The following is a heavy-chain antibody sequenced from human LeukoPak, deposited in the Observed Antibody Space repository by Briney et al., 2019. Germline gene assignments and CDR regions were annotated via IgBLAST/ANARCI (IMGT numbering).Heavy chain of an antibody. V-gene: IGHV1-69*05. Sequence: ASVKVSCKASGVTFSSYAISWVRQAPGQGLEWMGRIIPIFGTANYAQKVQGRVTITTDESTSTAYMELSSLRSEDTAVYYCARDSYYDSSGLSDYWGQGTLVTVSS. CDR1: GVTFSSYA. CDR2: IIPIFGTA. D-gene: IGHD3-22*01. CDR3: ARDSYYDSSGLSDY. J-gene: IGHJ4*02.